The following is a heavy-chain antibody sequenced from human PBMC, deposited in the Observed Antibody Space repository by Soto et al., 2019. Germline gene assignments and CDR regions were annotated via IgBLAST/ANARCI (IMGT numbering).Heavy chain of an antibody. V-gene: IGHV5-10-1*01. Sequence: GASLKISCKGSGYSFTSYWISWVRQMPGKGLEWMGRIDPSDSYTNYSPSFQGHVTISADKSISTAYLQWSSLKASDTAMYYCVVVPAAMYYYYGMDVWGQGTTVTVS. CDR1: GYSFTSYW. D-gene: IGHD2-2*01. CDR3: VVVPAAMYYYYGMDV. J-gene: IGHJ6*02. CDR2: IDPSDSYT.